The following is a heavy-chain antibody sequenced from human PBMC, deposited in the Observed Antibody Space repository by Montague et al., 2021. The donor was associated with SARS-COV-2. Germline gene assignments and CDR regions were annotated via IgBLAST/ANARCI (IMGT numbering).Heavy chain of an antibody. V-gene: IGHV3-23*03. D-gene: IGHD4-11*01. CDR2: IYAGESST. Sequence: FLRLSCAASGFTFGKYAMSWVRQVPGKGLEWVSVIYAGESSTSYADSVEGRFTISRDNSKNLVFLQMNSLRAEDTAVYYCAKDGDFYSNFKFAGLDVWGQGTTVTVSS. J-gene: IGHJ6*02. CDR1: GFTFGKYA. CDR3: AKDGDFYSNFKFAGLDV.